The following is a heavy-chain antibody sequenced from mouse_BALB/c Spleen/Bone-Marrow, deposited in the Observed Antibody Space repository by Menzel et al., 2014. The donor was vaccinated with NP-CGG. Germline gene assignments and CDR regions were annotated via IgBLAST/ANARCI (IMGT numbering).Heavy chain of an antibody. CDR1: GYSITRDYA. V-gene: IGHV3-2*02. J-gene: IGHJ3*01. CDR3: ARSSSYDYDVGFAY. Sequence: EVKLQESGPGLVKPSQSLSLTCTVTGYSITRDYAWNWIRQFPGNKLEWMGYISYSGSTTYNPSLESRISITRDTSKNQFFLQLNSVTTEDTATYYCARSSSYDYDVGFAYWGQGTLVTVSA. CDR2: ISYSGST. D-gene: IGHD2-4*01.